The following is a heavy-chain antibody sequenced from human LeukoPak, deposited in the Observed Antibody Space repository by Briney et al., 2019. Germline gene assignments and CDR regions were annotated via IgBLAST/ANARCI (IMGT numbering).Heavy chain of an antibody. D-gene: IGHD4/OR15-4a*01. CDR3: ARDTLGEGEDANYAVYYFDY. CDR2: ITATSTSI. CDR1: GFTFSSYS. V-gene: IGHV3-21*01. J-gene: IGHJ4*02. Sequence: PGGSLRLSCAASGFTFSSYSMSWVRQAPGKGLEWVSSITATSTSIYYADSLKGRFTISRDNGKNSLDLQMNSLRADDTAVYYCARDTLGEGEDANYAVYYFDYWGQGTVVTVSS.